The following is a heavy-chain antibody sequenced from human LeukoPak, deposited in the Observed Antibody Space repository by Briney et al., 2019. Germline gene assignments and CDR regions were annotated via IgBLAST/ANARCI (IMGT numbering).Heavy chain of an antibody. V-gene: IGHV4-39*07. D-gene: IGHD2-15*01. CDR1: GGSISSSSYY. CDR2: IYYSGST. CDR3: ARVEVVAALVDI. J-gene: IGHJ3*02. Sequence: PSETLSLTCTVSGGSISSSSYYWGWIRQPPGKGLEWIGSIYYSGSTYYNPSLKSRVTISVDTSKNQFSLKLSSVTAADTAVYYCARVEVVAALVDIWGQGTMVTVSS.